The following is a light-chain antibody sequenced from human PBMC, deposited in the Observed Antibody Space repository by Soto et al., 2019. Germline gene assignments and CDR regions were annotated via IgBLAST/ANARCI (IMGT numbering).Light chain of an antibody. J-gene: IGKJ1*01. CDR2: KVS. CDR3: MQATPWPPT. V-gene: IGKV2-30*01. CDR1: QSLVYSGGNTY. Sequence: DVVMTQSPLFLPVALGQPASISCRSSQSLVYSGGNTYLNWFQQRPGQSPRRLIYKVSDRDSGVPDRFSGRGSGTDFTLKISRVEAEDVGVYYCMQATPWPPTFGQGTKVEIK.